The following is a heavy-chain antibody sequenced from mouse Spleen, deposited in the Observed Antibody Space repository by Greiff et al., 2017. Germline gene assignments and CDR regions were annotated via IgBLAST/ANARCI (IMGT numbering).Heavy chain of an antibody. CDR3: ARGENGYDRAWFAY. D-gene: IGHD2-2*01. J-gene: IGHJ3*01. V-gene: IGHV1-72*01. Sequence: QVQLQQPGAELVKPGASVKLSCTASGYTFTSYWMPWVKQRPGRGLEWIGRIDPNSGGTKYNEKFKSKATLTVDKPSSTAYMQLSSLTSEDSAVYYCARGENGYDRAWFAYWGQGTLVTVSA. CDR2: IDPNSGGT. CDR1: GYTFTSYW.